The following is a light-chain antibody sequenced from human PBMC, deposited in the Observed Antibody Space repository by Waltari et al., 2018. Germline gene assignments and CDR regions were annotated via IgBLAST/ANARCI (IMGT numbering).Light chain of an antibody. CDR2: YDS. CDR3: QVWDRSTDHVV. Sequence: SYVLTQPPSVSVAPGKTARLTCGGNTIGGKSVHWYQQGPGQAPVLVIAYDSDRTAGIPERFSGSKSGNTATLTISRVEAGDEADYYCQVWDRSTDHVVFGGGTKLTVL. V-gene: IGLV3-21*04. CDR1: TIGGKS. J-gene: IGLJ2*01.